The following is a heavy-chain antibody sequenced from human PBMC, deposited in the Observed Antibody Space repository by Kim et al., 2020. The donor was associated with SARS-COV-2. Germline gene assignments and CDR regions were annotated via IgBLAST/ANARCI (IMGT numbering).Heavy chain of an antibody. V-gene: IGHV3-23*01. J-gene: IGHJ4*02. Sequence: ADSLKGRFASDRDKANNTLYLQMNSLRAEDTALYYCAKDRSSTYDGDGDYWGQGTLVTVSS. D-gene: IGHD2-2*01. CDR3: AKDRSSTYDGDGDY.